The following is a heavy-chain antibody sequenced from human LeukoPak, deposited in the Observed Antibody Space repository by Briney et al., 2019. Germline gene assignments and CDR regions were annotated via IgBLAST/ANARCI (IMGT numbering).Heavy chain of an antibody. Sequence: SETLSLTCSVSGGSISSYYWSWIRQPTGKGLEWIGRIYTSGSTNYNPSLKSRVTMSVDTSKNQFSLTLISVTAADTAFYYCARHPYCSDPPNCYPDWFDPWGQGTLVTVSS. CDR2: IYTSGST. D-gene: IGHD2-15*01. J-gene: IGHJ5*02. CDR3: ARHPYCSDPPNCYPDWFDP. V-gene: IGHV4-4*07. CDR1: GGSISSYY.